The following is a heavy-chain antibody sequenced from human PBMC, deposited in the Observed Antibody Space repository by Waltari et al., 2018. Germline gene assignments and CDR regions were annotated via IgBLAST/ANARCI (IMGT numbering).Heavy chain of an antibody. D-gene: IGHD6-19*01. V-gene: IGHV1-69*13. CDR1: GGTLSSYA. J-gene: IGHJ5*02. CDR2: IIPIFGTA. CDR3: ARGKAVAGTLPYNWFDP. Sequence: QVQLVQSGAEVKKPGSSVKVSCKASGGTLSSYAISWVLQAPGQGLEWMGGIIPIFGTANDAQKFQGRVTITAYESTSTAYMELSSLRSEDTALYYCARGKAVAGTLPYNWFDPWGQGNLVTVSS.